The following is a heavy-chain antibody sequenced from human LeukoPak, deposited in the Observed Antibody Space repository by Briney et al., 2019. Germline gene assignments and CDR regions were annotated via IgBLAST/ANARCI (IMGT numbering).Heavy chain of an antibody. D-gene: IGHD2-15*01. J-gene: IGHJ4*02. Sequence: PGRSLRLSCAASGFTFSSYAMHWVRQAPGKGLGWVAVISYDGSNKYYADSVKGRFTISRDNSKNTLYLQMNSLRAEDTAVYYCARGLEPWVVVAATIGYWGQGTLVTVSS. CDR3: ARGLEPWVVVAATIGY. V-gene: IGHV3-30*01. CDR2: ISYDGSNK. CDR1: GFTFSSYA.